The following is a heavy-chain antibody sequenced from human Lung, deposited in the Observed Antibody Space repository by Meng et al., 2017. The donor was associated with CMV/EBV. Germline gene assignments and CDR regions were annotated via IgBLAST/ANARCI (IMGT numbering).Heavy chain of an antibody. V-gene: IGHV4-4*07. J-gene: IGHJ4*02. Sequence: QRQLQVSGSVLLKPSETLSVTRIVLSTSISMYFWGWDREPAGKGLGRMGRRYPDGGTYYNPSPTIRLPLSLDTSKIRFSLKLRSVTAADTAIYSCARTPVRFCKTHMCYAFNYWGQGALVTVSS. D-gene: IGHD2-2*01. CDR3: ARTPVRFCKTHMCYAFNY. CDR1: STSISMYF. CDR2: RYPDGGT.